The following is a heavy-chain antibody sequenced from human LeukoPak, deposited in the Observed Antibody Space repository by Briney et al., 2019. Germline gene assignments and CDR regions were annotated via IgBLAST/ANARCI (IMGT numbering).Heavy chain of an antibody. CDR3: ARDGGGGYNQIDS. D-gene: IGHD5-24*01. V-gene: IGHV3-30*03. CDR1: EFTFTNYW. Sequence: PGGSLRLSCAITEFTFTNYWKNWVRQAPGRGLESVAVISHDGDNKYYAGSAKGQFTISRDNSKNTLNLQTDSLRAEDTALYYCARDGGGGYNQIDSWGQGTLVTVSS. J-gene: IGHJ4*02. CDR2: ISHDGDNK.